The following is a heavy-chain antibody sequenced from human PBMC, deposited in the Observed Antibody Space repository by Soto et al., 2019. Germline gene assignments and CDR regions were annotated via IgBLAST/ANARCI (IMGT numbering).Heavy chain of an antibody. D-gene: IGHD6-19*01. J-gene: IGHJ6*02. CDR2: ISGSGGST. CDR3: AKDRLGSSGWYYYYYGMDV. CDR1: GFTFSSYA. V-gene: IGHV3-23*01. Sequence: GGSLRLSCAASGFTFSSYAMSWVRQAPGKGLEWVSAISGSGGSTYYADSVKGRFTISRDNSKNTLYLQMNSLRAEDTDVYYCAKDRLGSSGWYYYYYGMDVWGQGTTVTVSS.